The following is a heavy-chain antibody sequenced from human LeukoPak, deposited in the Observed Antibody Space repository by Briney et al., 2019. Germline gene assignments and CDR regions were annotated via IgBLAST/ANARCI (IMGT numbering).Heavy chain of an antibody. J-gene: IGHJ4*02. V-gene: IGHV4-34*01. Sequence: KSSETLSLTCAVYGGSFSGYYWSWIRQPPGKGLEWIGEINHSGSTNYNPSLKSRVTISVDTSKNQFSLKLSSATAADTAVYYCARGSPPLAPDYWGQGTLVTVSS. CDR1: GGSFSGYY. CDR3: ARGSPPLAPDY. CDR2: INHSGST.